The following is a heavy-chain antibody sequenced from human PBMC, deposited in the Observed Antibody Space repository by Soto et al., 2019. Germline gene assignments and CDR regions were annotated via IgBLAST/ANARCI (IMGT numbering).Heavy chain of an antibody. J-gene: IGHJ5*02. CDR3: ARNIVATPGEFDP. Sequence: ASVKVSCKASGYTFTSYAIMHWVRQAPGQRLEWMGWINAGNGNTKYSQKFQGRVTITRDTSASTVYMELSSLRSEDTAVYYCARNIVATPGEFDPWGQGTLVTVSS. CDR2: INAGNGNT. V-gene: IGHV1-3*01. D-gene: IGHD5-12*01. CDR1: GYTFTSYA.